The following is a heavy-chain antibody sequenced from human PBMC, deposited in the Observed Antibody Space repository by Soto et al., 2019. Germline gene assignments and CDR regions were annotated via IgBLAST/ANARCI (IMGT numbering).Heavy chain of an antibody. V-gene: IGHV3-21*02. J-gene: IGHJ4*02. Sequence: EVQLVESGGGLVKPGGSLRLSCAASGFTFSSYSMNWVRQAPGKGLEWVSSISTTSSFIYSADSVKGRFTISRDNAKNSLYLKMNSLRAEDTGVYYCAREGSLYVDSVSNCLDYWGQGTLVTVSS. CDR1: GFTFSSYS. D-gene: IGHD4-17*01. CDR3: AREGSLYVDSVSNCLDY. CDR2: ISTTSSFI.